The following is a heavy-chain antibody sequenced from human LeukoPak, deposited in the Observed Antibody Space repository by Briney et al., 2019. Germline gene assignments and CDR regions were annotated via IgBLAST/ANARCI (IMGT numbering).Heavy chain of an antibody. CDR3: ASGYCGGACQLGGVDM. Sequence: SETLSLTCTVSGGSISSTRYYWGWIRQPPGKGLEWIGSIYYIGSTYYNPSLKSRVTISVDTSKNQFSLKLSSVTAADTAVYYCASGYCGGACQLGGVDMWGQGTMVTVSS. CDR2: IYYIGST. CDR1: GGSISSTRYY. V-gene: IGHV4-39*07. D-gene: IGHD2-21*02. J-gene: IGHJ3*02.